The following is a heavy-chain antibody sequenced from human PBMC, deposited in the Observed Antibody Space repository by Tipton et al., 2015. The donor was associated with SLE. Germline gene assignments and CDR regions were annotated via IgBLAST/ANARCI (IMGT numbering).Heavy chain of an antibody. CDR3: ARDALYYRNAFDI. J-gene: IGHJ3*02. CDR2: INPNSGGT. D-gene: IGHD1-14*01. Sequence: QLVQSGPEVKKPGASVKVSCKASGYTFTGYYMHWVRQAPGQGLEWMGWINPNSGGTNYAQKFQGRVTMTTDTSTSTAYMELRSLRSDDTAVYYCARDALYYRNAFDIWGQGTMVTVSS. CDR1: GYTFTGYY. V-gene: IGHV1-2*02.